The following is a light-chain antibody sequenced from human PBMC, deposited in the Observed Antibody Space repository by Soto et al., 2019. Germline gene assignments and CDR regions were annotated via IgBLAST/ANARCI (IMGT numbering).Light chain of an antibody. CDR2: GAS. CDR3: QQYNNWPPWT. Sequence: EIVMTQSPATLSVSPGERATLSCRASQGVSNNLAWYHQKPGQAPRLLIYGASTRATGIPARFSGSGSETEFTLTISSLQSEDFAVYYCQQYNNWPPWTFGQGTKVEIK. V-gene: IGKV3-15*01. CDR1: QGVSNN. J-gene: IGKJ1*01.